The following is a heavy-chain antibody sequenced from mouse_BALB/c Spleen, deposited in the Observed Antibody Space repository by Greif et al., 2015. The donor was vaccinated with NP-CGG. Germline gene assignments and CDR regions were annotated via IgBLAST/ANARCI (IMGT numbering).Heavy chain of an antibody. CDR2: INPSNGGA. CDR1: GYTFTSYY. D-gene: IGHD2-1*01. J-gene: IGHJ4*01. CDR3: TRPVTTYGGAMDY. Sequence: QVQLQQSGAELVKPGASVKLSCKASGYTFTSYYMYWVKQRPGQGLEWIGEINPSNGGANFNEKFKSKATLTVDKSSSTAYMQLSSLTSEDSAVYYCTRPVTTYGGAMDYWGQGTSVTVSS. V-gene: IGHV1S81*02.